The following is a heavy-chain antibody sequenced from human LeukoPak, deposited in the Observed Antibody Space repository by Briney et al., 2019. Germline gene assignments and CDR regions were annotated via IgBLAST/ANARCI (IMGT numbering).Heavy chain of an antibody. Sequence: PGGSLRLSCAASGFTFSSYWMNWARQAPGKGLEWVASINHNGNVSYYVDSVKGRFTISRDNAKNSLYLQMSNLRAEDTAVYFCAREGGLDVWGQGATVTVSS. V-gene: IGHV3-7*03. CDR2: INHNGNVS. J-gene: IGHJ6*02. CDR1: GFTFSSYW. CDR3: AREGGLDV.